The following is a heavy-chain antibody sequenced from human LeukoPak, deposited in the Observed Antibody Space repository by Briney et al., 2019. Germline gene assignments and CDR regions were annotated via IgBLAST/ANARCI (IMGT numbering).Heavy chain of an antibody. CDR1: GFTFSSYA. CDR2: VDHTGST. J-gene: IGHJ6*03. CDR3: ARGRVSSSTWYSTYYYYFYMDV. Sequence: GSLRLSCVASGFTFSSYAMTWVCQAPGKGLEWIGYVDHTGSTNFNPSLNGRVSISRDTTNNLFSLRLRSVTAADTAVYFCARGRVSSSTWYSTYYYYFYMDVWGKGTTVTVSS. V-gene: IGHV4-59*01. D-gene: IGHD1-1*01.